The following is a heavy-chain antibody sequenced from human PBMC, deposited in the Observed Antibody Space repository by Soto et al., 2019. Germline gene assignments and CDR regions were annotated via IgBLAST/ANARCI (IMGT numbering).Heavy chain of an antibody. Sequence: QVQLQESGPGLVKPSQTLFLTCTVSGGSVSSGDYYWSWNRQQPGKVLEWFGYISYRGSTYYNPSLKSRVSISADTSKNQCSRKLSSVTAVDTAVYYCAKREGAAIEYWGQGTLVTVS. CDR2: ISYRGST. D-gene: IGHD5-18*01. V-gene: IGHV4-30-4*01. J-gene: IGHJ4*02. CDR3: AKREGAAIEY. CDR1: GGSVSSGDYY.